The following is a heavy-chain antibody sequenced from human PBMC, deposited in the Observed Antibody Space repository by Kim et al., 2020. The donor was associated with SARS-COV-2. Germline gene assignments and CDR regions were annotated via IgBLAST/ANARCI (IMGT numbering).Heavy chain of an antibody. CDR1: GFTFSSYG. V-gene: IGHV3-33*01. CDR2: IWYDGSNK. J-gene: IGHJ4*02. CDR3: ARDVGRAGWAAAPYYFDY. D-gene: IGHD6-19*01. Sequence: GGSLRLPCAASGFTFSSYGMHWVRQAPGKGLEWVAVIWYDGSNKYYADSVKGRFTISRDNSKNTLYLQMNSLRAEDTAVYYCARDVGRAGWAAAPYYFDYWGQGTLVTVSS.